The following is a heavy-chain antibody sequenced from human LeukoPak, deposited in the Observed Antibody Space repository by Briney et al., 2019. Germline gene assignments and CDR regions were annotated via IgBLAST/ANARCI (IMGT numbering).Heavy chain of an antibody. J-gene: IGHJ4*02. CDR1: GFTFNSYA. V-gene: IGHV3-30-3*01. D-gene: IGHD2-15*01. Sequence: GGSLRLSCAASGFTFNSYAVQWVRQAPGKGLEWVAVISYDGSINFYAASVKGRFTISRDNSKNTLYLQMNSLRPEDTALYFCARDRRYCGGGSCYFDYFFDYWGQGTLVTVSS. CDR2: ISYDGSIN. CDR3: ARDRRYCGGGSCYFDYFFDY.